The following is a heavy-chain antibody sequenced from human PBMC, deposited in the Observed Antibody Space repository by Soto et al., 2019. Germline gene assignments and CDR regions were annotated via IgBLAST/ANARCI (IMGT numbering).Heavy chain of an antibody. CDR3: ARRAIVVVPAAGTLYYYYYYYMDV. Sequence: ASVKVSCKASGYTFTSYDINWVRQATGQGLEWMGWMNPNSGNTGYAQKFQGRVTMTRNTSISTAYMELSSLRSEDTAVYYCARRAIVVVPAAGTLYYYYYYYMDVWGKGTTVTVSS. CDR2: MNPNSGNT. V-gene: IGHV1-8*01. D-gene: IGHD2-2*01. CDR1: GYTFTSYD. J-gene: IGHJ6*03.